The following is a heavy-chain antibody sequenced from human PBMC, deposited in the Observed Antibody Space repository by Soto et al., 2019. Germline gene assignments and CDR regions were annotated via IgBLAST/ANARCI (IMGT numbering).Heavy chain of an antibody. CDR3: ARDNYYDSSGYYSGFYYYYGMDV. V-gene: IGHV3-74*01. Sequence: EVQLVESGGGLVQPGGSLRLSCAASGFTFSSYWMHWVRQAPGKGLVWVSRINSDGSSTSYADSVKGRFTIARDNAKNTLYLQMNSLRAEDTAVYYCARDNYYDSSGYYSGFYYYYGMDVWGQGTTVTVSS. D-gene: IGHD3-22*01. J-gene: IGHJ6*02. CDR1: GFTFSSYW. CDR2: INSDGSST.